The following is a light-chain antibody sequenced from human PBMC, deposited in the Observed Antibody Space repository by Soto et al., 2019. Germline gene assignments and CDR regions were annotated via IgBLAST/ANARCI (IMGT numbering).Light chain of an antibody. CDR2: DAS. CDR1: QSVSSY. Sequence: EIVLTQSPATLSLSPGERATLSCRASQSVSSYLAWYQQKPGQAPRLLIYDASNRATGIPARFSGSGFGTDFTLTISSLEPEDAAVYYCQQYNNWPSITFGQGTRLEIK. J-gene: IGKJ5*01. V-gene: IGKV3-11*01. CDR3: QQYNNWPSIT.